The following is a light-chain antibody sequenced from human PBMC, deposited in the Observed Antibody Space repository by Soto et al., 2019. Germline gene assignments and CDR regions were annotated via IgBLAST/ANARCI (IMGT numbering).Light chain of an antibody. V-gene: IGLV2-14*03. CDR1: SSDIGSYNF. CDR3: TPMTTSTTII. Sequence: QSVLTQPASGSGSPGQAITISCTGTSSDIGSYNFVSWYQQHPGKAPKLMLYDVNIRPSWFYNRFSGSNSGITSSLTISLLQSEDDADYYCTPMTTSTTIIFGGGTKLNVL. CDR2: DVN. J-gene: IGLJ2*01.